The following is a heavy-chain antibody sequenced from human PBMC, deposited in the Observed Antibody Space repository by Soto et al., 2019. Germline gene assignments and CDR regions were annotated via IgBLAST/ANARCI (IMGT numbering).Heavy chain of an antibody. CDR2: ISYDGSNK. Sequence: QVQLVESGGGVVQPGRSLRLSCAASGFTFSSYGIHWVRQAPGKGLEWVAVISYDGSNKYYADSVKGRFTISRDNSKNXLYRQMNSLRAEDTAVYYCAKALGLEFTVTTAFDIWGQGTMVTVSS. D-gene: IGHD4-17*01. CDR3: AKALGLEFTVTTAFDI. V-gene: IGHV3-30*18. CDR1: GFTFSSYG. J-gene: IGHJ3*02.